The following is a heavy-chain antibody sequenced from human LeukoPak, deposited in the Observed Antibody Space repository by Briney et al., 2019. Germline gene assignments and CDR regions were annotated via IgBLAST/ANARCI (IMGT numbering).Heavy chain of an antibody. CDR3: ARFPGSAEYRHYYHMDV. D-gene: IGHD2-15*01. CDR2: INHSGST. Sequence: PSETLSLTCAVYGGSFSGYYWSWIRQPPGKGLEWIVEINHSGSTNYNTSLKSRVTISVDTSKNQFSLKLSSVTAADTAVYYCARFPGSAEYRHYYHMDVWGKGTTVTVSS. J-gene: IGHJ6*03. CDR1: GGSFSGYY. V-gene: IGHV4-34*01.